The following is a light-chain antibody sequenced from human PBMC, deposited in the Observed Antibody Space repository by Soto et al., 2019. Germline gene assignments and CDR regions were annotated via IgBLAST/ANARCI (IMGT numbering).Light chain of an antibody. CDR2: EVN. Sequence: QSALTQPPSASGSHGQSVTISCTGTGSDVGGYKYVSWYQQHPDKAPKLMIFEVNKRPSGVPDRFSGSKSGNTASLTVSGLQAEDEADYYCSSYAGINNLGVFGTGTKVTVL. V-gene: IGLV2-8*01. CDR1: GSDVGGYKY. CDR3: SSYAGINNLGV. J-gene: IGLJ1*01.